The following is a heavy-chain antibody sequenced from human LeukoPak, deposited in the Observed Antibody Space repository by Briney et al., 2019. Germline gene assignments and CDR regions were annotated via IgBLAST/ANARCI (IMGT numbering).Heavy chain of an antibody. Sequence: GGSLRLSCAASRFTFSNAWMSWVRQAPGKGLEWVGRIKSKTDGGTTDYAAPVKGRFTISRDDSKNTLYLQMNSLKTEDTAVYYCTTEFLYDSSGYYASPVYWGQGTLVTVSS. D-gene: IGHD3-22*01. CDR2: IKSKTDGGTT. CDR3: TTEFLYDSSGYYASPVY. V-gene: IGHV3-15*01. CDR1: RFTFSNAW. J-gene: IGHJ4*02.